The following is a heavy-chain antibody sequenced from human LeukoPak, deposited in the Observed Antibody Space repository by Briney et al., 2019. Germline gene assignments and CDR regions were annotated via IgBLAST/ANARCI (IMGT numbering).Heavy chain of an antibody. CDR2: IYQSGST. D-gene: IGHD3-22*01. J-gene: IGHJ6*03. V-gene: IGHV4-39*07. CDR1: GGSISRSSYY. CDR3: ARARYYYDSSGYGYYYMDV. Sequence: PSETLSLTCTVSGGSISRSSYYWGWIRQPPGKGLGWIGSIYQSGSTYYNPSLKSRVTISVATSKNQFSLKLSSVTAADTAVYYCARARYYYDSSGYGYYYMDVWGKGTTVTVSS.